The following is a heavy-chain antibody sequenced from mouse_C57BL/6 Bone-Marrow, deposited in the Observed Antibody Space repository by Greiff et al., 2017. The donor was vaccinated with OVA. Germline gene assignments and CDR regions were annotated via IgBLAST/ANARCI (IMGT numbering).Heavy chain of an antibody. J-gene: IGHJ3*01. CDR2: ISNGGGST. V-gene: IGHV5-12*01. Sequence: EVKLEESGGGLVQPGGSLKLSCAASGFTFSDYYMYWVRQTPEKRLEWVAYISNGGGSTYYPDTVKGRFTISRDNAKNTLYLQMSRLKSEDTAMYYCARDSIFAYWGQGTLVTVSA. CDR1: GFTFSDYY. D-gene: IGHD2-10*02. CDR3: ARDSIFAY.